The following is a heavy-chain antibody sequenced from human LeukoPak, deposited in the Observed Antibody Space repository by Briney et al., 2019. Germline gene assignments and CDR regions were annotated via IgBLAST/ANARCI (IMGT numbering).Heavy chain of an antibody. D-gene: IGHD1-26*01. Sequence: GGSLRLSCAASGFTVNTDHMSWVRQAPGKGLEWGAISYSEEWVPISSGGGSSQYAESVKGRFTISRDNSRSTLSLQMNSLRAEDTALYYCARVWELSFDHWGQGTLVTVSS. J-gene: IGHJ4*02. CDR2: SYSEEWVPISSGGGSS. CDR1: GFTVNTDH. CDR3: ARVWELSFDH. V-gene: IGHV3-53*01.